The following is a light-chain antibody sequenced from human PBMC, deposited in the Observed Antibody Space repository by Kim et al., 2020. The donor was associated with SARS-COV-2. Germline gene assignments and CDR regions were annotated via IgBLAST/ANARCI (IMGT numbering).Light chain of an antibody. J-gene: IGKJ4*01. Sequence: DIQMTQSPSSLSASIGDRVTITCQASQDIRNLLSWYQQKPGKAPKLLIYDASNLETGVPSRLSGSGSGTDFSFTISSLEPEDIATYYCQQYNNLPLTFGGGTKVDIK. CDR3: QQYNNLPLT. CDR2: DAS. V-gene: IGKV1-33*01. CDR1: QDIRNL.